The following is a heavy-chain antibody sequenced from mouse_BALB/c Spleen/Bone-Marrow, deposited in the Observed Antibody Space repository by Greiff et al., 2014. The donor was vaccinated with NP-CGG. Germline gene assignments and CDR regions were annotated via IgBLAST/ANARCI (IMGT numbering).Heavy chain of an antibody. CDR1: GYTFTDYA. J-gene: IGHJ3*01. CDR3: ASPIYYGNYEGFAY. CDR2: ISTCSGNT. Sequence: VQLQQSGPELVRPGVSVKISCKGSGYTFTDYAMHWVKQSHAKSLEWIGVISTCSGNTNYNQKFKGKATMTVDKSSSTAYMELARLTSEDSAIYYGASPIYYGNYEGFAYWGQGTLVTVSA. D-gene: IGHD2-1*01. V-gene: IGHV1-67*01.